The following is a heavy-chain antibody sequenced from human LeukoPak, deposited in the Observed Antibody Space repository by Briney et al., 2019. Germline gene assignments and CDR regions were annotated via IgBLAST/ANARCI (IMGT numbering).Heavy chain of an antibody. CDR2: IYYSGST. CDR3: ARHSKRELQWFDP. D-gene: IGHD1-26*01. CDR1: GGSISSYY. Sequence: SETLPRTCTVSGGSISSYYWSWIRQPPGKGLEWIGYIYYSGSTNYNPSLKSRVTISVDTSKNQFSLKLSSVTAADTAVYYCARHSKRELQWFDPWGQGTLVTVSS. J-gene: IGHJ5*02. V-gene: IGHV4-59*08.